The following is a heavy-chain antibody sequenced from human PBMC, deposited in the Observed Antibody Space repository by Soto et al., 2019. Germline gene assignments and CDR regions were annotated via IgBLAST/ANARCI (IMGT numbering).Heavy chain of an antibody. V-gene: IGHV4-39*01. D-gene: IGHD3-22*01. Sequence: PSDTPSLTRTVSGGSISSSSYDWGWIRQPPGKGLEWIGSIYYSGSTYYNPSLKSRVTISVDTSKNQFSLKLSSVTAADTAVYYCARHKDYYDSSGYYNNWFDPWGQGTLVTVSS. CDR2: IYYSGST. J-gene: IGHJ5*02. CDR1: GGSISSSSYD. CDR3: ARHKDYYDSSGYYNNWFDP.